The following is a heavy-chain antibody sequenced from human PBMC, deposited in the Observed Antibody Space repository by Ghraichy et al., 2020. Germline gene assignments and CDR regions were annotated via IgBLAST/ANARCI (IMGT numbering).Heavy chain of an antibody. D-gene: IGHD6-19*01. Sequence: SLNISCAASGFTFDDYAMHWVRQAPGKGLEWVSGISWNSGSIGYADSVKGRFTISRDNAKNSLYLQMNSLRAEDTALYYCAKDISSGWTGGCWGQGTLVTVSS. CDR3: AKDISSGWTGGC. V-gene: IGHV3-9*01. J-gene: IGHJ4*02. CDR2: ISWNSGSI. CDR1: GFTFDDYA.